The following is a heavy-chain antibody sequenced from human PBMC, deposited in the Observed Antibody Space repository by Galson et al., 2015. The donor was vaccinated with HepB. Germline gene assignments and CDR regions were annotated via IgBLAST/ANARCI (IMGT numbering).Heavy chain of an antibody. J-gene: IGHJ5*02. CDR2: INTNTGNP. D-gene: IGHD1-14*01. CDR1: GYTFTSYG. CDR3: ARDGARRFYNWFDP. Sequence: SVKVSCKASGYTFTSYGISWVRQASGQGLEWMGWINTNTGNPTYAQDFTGRFVFSLDTSVSTAYLQISSLKAEDTAVYYCARDGARRFYNWFDPWGQGTLVTISS. V-gene: IGHV7-4-1*02.